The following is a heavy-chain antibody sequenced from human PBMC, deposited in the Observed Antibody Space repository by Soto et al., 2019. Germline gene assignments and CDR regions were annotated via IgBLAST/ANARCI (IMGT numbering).Heavy chain of an antibody. CDR3: AREVCSGGICHRDYYYYGMNV. D-gene: IGHD2-15*01. CDR1: GYTFTSYG. Sequence: ASVKVSCKASGYTFTSYGISWVRQAPGQGLEWMGWISAYNGNTNYAQKLQGRVTMTTDTSTSTAYMELRSLRSDDTAVYYCAREVCSGGICHRDYYYYGMNVWGQGTTVTVSS. V-gene: IGHV1-18*01. CDR2: ISAYNGNT. J-gene: IGHJ6*01.